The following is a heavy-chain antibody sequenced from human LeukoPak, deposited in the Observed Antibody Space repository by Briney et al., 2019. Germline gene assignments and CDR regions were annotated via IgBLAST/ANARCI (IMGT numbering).Heavy chain of an antibody. V-gene: IGHV4-38-2*02. Sequence: SETLSLTCTVSGYSISSGYYWGWIRQPPGKGLEWIGSIYHSGSTNYNPSLKSRVTISVDTSKNQFSLKLSSVTAADTAVYYCAWYDSSGYLNAFDIWGQGTMVTVSS. CDR1: GYSISSGYY. J-gene: IGHJ3*02. D-gene: IGHD3-22*01. CDR3: AWYDSSGYLNAFDI. CDR2: IYHSGST.